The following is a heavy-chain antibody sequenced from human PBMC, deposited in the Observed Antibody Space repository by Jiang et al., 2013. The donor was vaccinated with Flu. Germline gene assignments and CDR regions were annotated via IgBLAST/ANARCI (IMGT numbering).Heavy chain of an antibody. CDR1: GGTFSSYA. D-gene: IGHD5-18*01. CDR3: ARDGPNTAMVKMDNWFDP. V-gene: IGHV1-69*04. Sequence: KVSCKASGGTFSSYAISWVRQAPGQGLEWMGRIIPILGIANYAQKFQGRVTITADKSTSTAYMELSSLRSEDTAVYYCARDGPNTAMVKMDNWFDPWGQGTLVTVSS. CDR2: IIPILGIA. J-gene: IGHJ5*02.